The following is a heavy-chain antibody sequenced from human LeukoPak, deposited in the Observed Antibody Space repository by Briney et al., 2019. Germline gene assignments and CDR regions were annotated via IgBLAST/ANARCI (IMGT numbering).Heavy chain of an antibody. Sequence: PGGSLRLSCAASGFTFDDYGMSWARHAPGKELEWVSGINWDGGSTGYADSVKGRFTISRDNAKNFLYLQMNSLRAEDTALYYCARTVSSAGWSDDAFDIWGQGTMVTVSS. J-gene: IGHJ3*02. D-gene: IGHD6-19*01. V-gene: IGHV3-20*04. CDR2: INWDGGST. CDR1: GFTFDDYG. CDR3: ARTVSSAGWSDDAFDI.